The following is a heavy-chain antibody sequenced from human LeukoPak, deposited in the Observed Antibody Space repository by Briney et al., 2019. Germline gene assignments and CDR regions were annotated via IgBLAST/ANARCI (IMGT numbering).Heavy chain of an antibody. CDR2: VSASGST. CDR1: DGSISTYY. D-gene: IGHD4-17*01. J-gene: IGHJ5*01. V-gene: IGHV4-4*07. Sequence: SETLSLTCAVSDGSISTYYWSWIRQPAGKGLEWIGHVSASGSTYYNPSLKSRVTMSVDPSNNQFSLNLNSVTAADTAIYLCAREGHDFGDKAVDSWGRGILVSVSS. CDR3: AREGHDFGDKAVDS.